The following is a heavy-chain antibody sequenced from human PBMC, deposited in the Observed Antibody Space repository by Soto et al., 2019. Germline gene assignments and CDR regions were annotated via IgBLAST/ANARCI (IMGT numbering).Heavy chain of an antibody. Sequence: SETLSLTCTVSGGSISSSSYYWGWIRQPPGKGLEWIGSIYYSGSTYYNPSLKSRVPISVDTSKNQFSLKLSSVTAADTALYYCARSTYYYDTSGYSRHFDYWGQGTLVTVSS. CDR1: GGSISSSSYY. J-gene: IGHJ4*02. D-gene: IGHD3-22*01. V-gene: IGHV4-39*01. CDR2: IYYSGST. CDR3: ARSTYYYDTSGYSRHFDY.